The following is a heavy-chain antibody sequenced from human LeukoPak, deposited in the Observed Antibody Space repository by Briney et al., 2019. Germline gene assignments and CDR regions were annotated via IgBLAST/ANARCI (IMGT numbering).Heavy chain of an antibody. CDR1: GGSISSSNW. J-gene: IGHJ2*01. CDR2: IYHSGST. CDR3: ATKYSSGWYWYFDL. Sequence: SETLSLTCAVSGGSISSSNWWSWARRPPGKGLEWIGEIYHSGSTNYNPSLKSRVTMSVDTSKNQFSLKLSSVTAADTAVYYCATKYSSGWYWYFDLWGRGTLVTVSS. V-gene: IGHV4-4*02. D-gene: IGHD6-19*01.